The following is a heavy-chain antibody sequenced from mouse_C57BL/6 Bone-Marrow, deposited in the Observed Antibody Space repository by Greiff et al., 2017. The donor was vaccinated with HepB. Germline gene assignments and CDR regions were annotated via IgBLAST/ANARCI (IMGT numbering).Heavy chain of an antibody. Sequence: VQLQQSGPELVKPGASVKISCKASGYSFTGYFMNWVMQSHGKSLEWIGRINPYNGDTFYNQKFKGKATLTVDKSSSTAHMELRSLTSEDSAVYYCARCLITTVVAYYFDYWGQGTTLTVSS. CDR3: ARCLITTVVAYYFDY. V-gene: IGHV1-20*01. CDR2: INPYNGDT. CDR1: GYSFTGYF. D-gene: IGHD1-1*01. J-gene: IGHJ2*01.